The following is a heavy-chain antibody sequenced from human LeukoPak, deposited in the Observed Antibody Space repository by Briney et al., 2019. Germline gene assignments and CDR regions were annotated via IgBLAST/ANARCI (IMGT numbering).Heavy chain of an antibody. J-gene: IGHJ4*02. CDR2: INPNSGGT. CDR1: GYTFTGYY. V-gene: IGHV1-2*02. Sequence: ASVKVSCKASGYTFTGYYMHWVRQAPGQGLEWMGWINPNSGGTNYAQKFQGRVTMTRDTSISTAYMELSRLRSEDTAVYYCARGDYGDPYCFDYWGQGTLVTVSS. CDR3: ARGDYGDPYCFDY. D-gene: IGHD4-17*01.